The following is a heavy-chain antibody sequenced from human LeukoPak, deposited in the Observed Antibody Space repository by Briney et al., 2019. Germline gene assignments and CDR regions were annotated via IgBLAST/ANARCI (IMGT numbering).Heavy chain of an antibody. D-gene: IGHD3-22*01. V-gene: IGHV1-69*01. CDR1: GGTFSSYA. CDR3: ARGVGPYYDSSGYHGGYYFDY. J-gene: IGHJ4*02. CDR2: IIPIFGTA. Sequence: SVKVSCKASGGTFSSYAISWVRQAPGQGLEWMGGIIPIFGTANYAQKFQGRVTITADESTSTAYMELSSLRSEDTAVYYCARGVGPYYDSSGYHGGYYFDYWGQGTLVTVSS.